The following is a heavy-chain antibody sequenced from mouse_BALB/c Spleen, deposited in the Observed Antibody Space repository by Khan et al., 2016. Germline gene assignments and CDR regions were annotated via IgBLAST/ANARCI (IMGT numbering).Heavy chain of an antibody. Sequence: QIQLVQSGPELKKPGETVKISCKASGYTLTNYGMNWVKQAPGKGLKWMGWINTYNGETTYADDFKGRFDFSLETSASTAYLQINNLKNEDTATYFCGRKPPLLPDYDAMDYWGQGTSVTVSS. D-gene: IGHD2-1*01. CDR1: GYTLTNYG. CDR3: GRKPPLLPDYDAMDY. J-gene: IGHJ4*01. CDR2: INTYNGET. V-gene: IGHV9-3-1*01.